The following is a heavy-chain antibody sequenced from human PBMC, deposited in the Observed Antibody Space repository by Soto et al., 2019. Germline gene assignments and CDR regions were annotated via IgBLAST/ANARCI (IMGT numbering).Heavy chain of an antibody. CDR2: INPNSGGT. D-gene: IGHD1-20*01. CDR3: ARDNSPFITGTLRHSYGMDV. V-gene: IGHV1-2*04. Sequence: AALKVSCKASGYTFTGYYMHWVRQAPGQGLEWMGWINPNSGGTNYAQKFQGWVTMTRDTSISTAYMELSRLRSDDTAVYYCARDNSPFITGTLRHSYGMDVWGQGTTVTVSS. CDR1: GYTFTGYY. J-gene: IGHJ6*02.